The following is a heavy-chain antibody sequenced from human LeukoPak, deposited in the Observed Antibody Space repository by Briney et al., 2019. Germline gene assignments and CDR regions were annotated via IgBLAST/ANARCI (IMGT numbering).Heavy chain of an antibody. V-gene: IGHV1-18*01. CDR3: ARVLMGPGATDDAFDI. Sequence: GASVKVSCKASGYTFTSYGISWVRQAPGQGLEWMGWISAYNGNTNYAQKLQGRVTMTTDTSTSTAYMELRSLRSDDTAVYYCARVLMGPGATDDAFDIWGQGTMVTVSS. D-gene: IGHD2-8*01. CDR2: ISAYNGNT. CDR1: GYTFTSYG. J-gene: IGHJ3*02.